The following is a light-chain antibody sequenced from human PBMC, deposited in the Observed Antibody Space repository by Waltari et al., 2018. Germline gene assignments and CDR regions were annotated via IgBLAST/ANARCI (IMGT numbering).Light chain of an antibody. Sequence: QSALTQPASVSGSPGQSITISCTGAGPDIGDFKYVSWYQQHPGKAPKLLIYDVTNRPSGVSDRFSGSKSGHTASLIISGLQAGDEADYYCGSYTITSLVVFGGGTRLTVL. CDR3: GSYTITSLVV. J-gene: IGLJ2*01. CDR2: DVT. CDR1: GPDIGDFKY. V-gene: IGLV2-14*03.